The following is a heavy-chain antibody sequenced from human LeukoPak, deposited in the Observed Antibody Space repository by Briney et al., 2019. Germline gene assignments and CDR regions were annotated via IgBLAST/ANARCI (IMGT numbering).Heavy chain of an antibody. CDR2: IHHSGST. V-gene: IGHV4-34*01. Sequence: SETLSLTCAVYEGSVRDNYWSWIRQPPGKGLEWIGEIHHSGSTKYNPSLKSRVTISLDTSKNQFSLKLNSMTAADTAVYYCAGHVSAAAGGRWGQGTLVTVSS. J-gene: IGHJ4*02. CDR1: EGSVRDNY. CDR3: AGHVSAAAGGR. D-gene: IGHD6-13*01.